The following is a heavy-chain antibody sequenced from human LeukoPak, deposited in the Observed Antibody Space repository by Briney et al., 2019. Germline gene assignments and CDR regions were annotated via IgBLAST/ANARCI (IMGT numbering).Heavy chain of an antibody. Sequence: PGGSLTLSCAASEFTVSVNYMSWVRQAPGKGLEWVSFIYSGGSTYYADSVKGRFTISRDNAKNSLYLQMNSLRAEDTAVYYCARALYDSSGYYSHFDYWGQGTLVTVSS. J-gene: IGHJ4*02. CDR2: IYSGGST. V-gene: IGHV3-66*01. CDR3: ARALYDSSGYYSHFDY. D-gene: IGHD3-22*01. CDR1: EFTVSVNY.